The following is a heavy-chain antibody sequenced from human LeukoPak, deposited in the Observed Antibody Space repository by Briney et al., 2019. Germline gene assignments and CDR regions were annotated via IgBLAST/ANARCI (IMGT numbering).Heavy chain of an antibody. Sequence: GRSLRLSCAASGFTFSSYGRHWVRQAPGKGLEWVGVICYDGSNKYYADSVKGRFTISRDNSKTTLYLQMNSLRAEDTAVYYCARVEWELPSAFDIWGQGTMVTVSS. V-gene: IGHV3-33*01. J-gene: IGHJ3*02. CDR2: ICYDGSNK. D-gene: IGHD1-26*01. CDR1: GFTFSSYG. CDR3: ARVEWELPSAFDI.